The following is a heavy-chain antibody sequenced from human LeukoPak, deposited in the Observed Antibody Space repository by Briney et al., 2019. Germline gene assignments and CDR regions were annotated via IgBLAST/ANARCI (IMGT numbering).Heavy chain of an antibody. Sequence: GRSLRLSCAASGFTFSSYGMHWVRQAPGKGPEWVAVIWYDGSNKYYADSVKGRFTISRDNSKNTLYLQMNSLRAEDTAVYYRARCNSAGRGYFDYWGQGTLVTVSS. CDR1: GFTFSSYG. D-gene: IGHD6-13*01. CDR3: ARCNSAGRGYFDY. V-gene: IGHV3-33*01. J-gene: IGHJ4*02. CDR2: IWYDGSNK.